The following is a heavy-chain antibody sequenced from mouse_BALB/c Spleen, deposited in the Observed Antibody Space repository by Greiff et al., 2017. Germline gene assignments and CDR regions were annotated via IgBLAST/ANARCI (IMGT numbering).Heavy chain of an antibody. CDR2: IWGGGST. CDR1: GFSLTDYG. D-gene: IGHD1-1*01. CDR3: AKLGYYGSSYYYAMDY. V-gene: IGHV2-6-5*01. Sequence: VQVVESGPGLVAPSQSLSITCTVSGFSLTDYGVSWIRQPPGKGLEWLGVIWGGGSTYYNSALKSRLSISKDNSKSQVFLKMNSLQTDDTAMYYCAKLGYYGSSYYYAMDYWGQGTSVTVSS. J-gene: IGHJ4*01.